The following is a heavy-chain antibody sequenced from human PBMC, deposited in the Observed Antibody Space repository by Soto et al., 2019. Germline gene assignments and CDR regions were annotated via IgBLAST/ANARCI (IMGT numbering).Heavy chain of an antibody. CDR2: ISSSGDTI. Sequence: GGSLRLSCAASGFMFSSYEMNWVRQAPGKGPEWVSYISSSGDTIYYADSVKGRFTISRDNAKNSLYLQMNSLRAEDTAVYYCARNYYSDSSGYYVAFDYGGQGALVTVSS. J-gene: IGHJ4*02. V-gene: IGHV3-48*03. D-gene: IGHD3-22*01. CDR3: ARNYYSDSSGYYVAFDY. CDR1: GFMFSSYE.